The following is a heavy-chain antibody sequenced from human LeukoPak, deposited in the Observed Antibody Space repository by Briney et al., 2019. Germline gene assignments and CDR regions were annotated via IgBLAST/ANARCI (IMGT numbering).Heavy chain of an antibody. V-gene: IGHV1-46*01. J-gene: IGHJ5*02. CDR2: INPTGGRT. CDR3: ARDNSVEDTAWWFDP. CDR1: GYTFTSYY. D-gene: IGHD4-23*01. Sequence: ASVKGSCKASGYTFTSYYMHWVRQAPGQGLEWIGVINPTGGRTSYAQKFQGRVTMTRDMSTSTDYMELSSLRSEDTAVYYCARDNSVEDTAWWFDPWGQGTLVTVSS.